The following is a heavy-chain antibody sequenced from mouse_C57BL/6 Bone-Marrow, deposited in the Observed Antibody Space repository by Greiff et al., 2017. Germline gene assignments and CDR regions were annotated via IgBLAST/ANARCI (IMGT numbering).Heavy chain of an antibody. CDR2: IYPGDGGT. CDR1: GYAFSGSW. D-gene: IGHD1-1*01. CDR3: ARGSSYDFDY. J-gene: IGHJ2*01. V-gene: IGHV1-82*01. Sequence: QVQLQQSGPELVKPGASVKISCKASGYAFSGSWMNWVKQRPGKGLEWIGRIYPGDGGTNYNGKFKGKATLTADKSSSTAYMQLSSLTSEGSAVYFCARGSSYDFDYWGQGTTLTVSS.